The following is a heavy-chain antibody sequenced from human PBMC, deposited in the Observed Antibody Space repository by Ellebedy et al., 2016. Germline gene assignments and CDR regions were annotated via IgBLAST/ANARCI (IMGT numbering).Heavy chain of an antibody. CDR3: ARDRWTGGVASIGMDV. Sequence: ASVKVSXXASGYTFTSYAMHWVRQAPGQRLEWMGWINAGNGNTKYSQKFQGRVTITRDTSASTAYMELSSLRSEDTAVYYCARDRWTGGVASIGMDVWGQGTTVTVSS. J-gene: IGHJ6*02. CDR1: GYTFTSYA. V-gene: IGHV1-3*01. D-gene: IGHD3-16*01. CDR2: INAGNGNT.